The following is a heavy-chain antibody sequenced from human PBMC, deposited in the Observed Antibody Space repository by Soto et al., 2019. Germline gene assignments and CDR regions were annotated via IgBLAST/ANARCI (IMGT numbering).Heavy chain of an antibody. Sequence: EVQLVETGGGLIQLGGSLRLSCAASGFTVSRNYMSWVHQAPGKGLEWVSYIYSDGTTYYADSVKGRFTISRDNSNNTLYLHMNSLRVEDTAAYYCARDQFYGSASSNKRYSYFYGMDVWGQGTTVTVSS. J-gene: IGHJ6*02. V-gene: IGHV3-53*02. CDR2: IYSDGTT. CDR1: GFTVSRNY. D-gene: IGHD3-10*01. CDR3: ARDQFYGSASSNKRYSYFYGMDV.